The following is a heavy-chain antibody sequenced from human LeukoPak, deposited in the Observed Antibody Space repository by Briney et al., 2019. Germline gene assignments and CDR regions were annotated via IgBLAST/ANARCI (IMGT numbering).Heavy chain of an antibody. J-gene: IGHJ4*02. V-gene: IGHV1-18*01. CDR2: ISAYNGNT. CDR1: GYTFTSYG. D-gene: IGHD3-10*01. CDR3: ARDRESMVRGVNFPLDY. Sequence: ASVKVSCKASGYTFTSYGISWVRQAPGQGLEWMGWISAYNGNTNYAQKLQGRVTMTTDTSTSTAYMELRSLRSDDTAVYYCARDRESMVRGVNFPLDYWGQGTLVTVSS.